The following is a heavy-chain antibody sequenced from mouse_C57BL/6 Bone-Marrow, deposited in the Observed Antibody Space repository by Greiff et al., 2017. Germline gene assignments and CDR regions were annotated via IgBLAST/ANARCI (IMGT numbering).Heavy chain of an antibody. J-gene: IGHJ2*01. CDR1: GYTFTDHT. V-gene: IGHV1-78*01. D-gene: IGHD1-1*01. CDR2: IYPRDGST. Sequence: VQLQQSDAELVKPGASVKISCKVSGYTFTDHTIHWMKQRPEQGLEWIGYIYPRDGSTKYNEKFKGKATLTADKSSSTAYMQLNSLTSEDSAVYFGARAGYGSRYYFDYWGQGTTLTVSS. CDR3: ARAGYGSRYYFDY.